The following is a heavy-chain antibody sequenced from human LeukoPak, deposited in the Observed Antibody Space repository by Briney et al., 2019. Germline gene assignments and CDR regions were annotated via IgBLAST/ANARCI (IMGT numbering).Heavy chain of an antibody. J-gene: IGHJ3*02. CDR2: IYYSGST. CDR3: ARGAYGDPVDAAFDT. Sequence: WETLSLTCTVSGGSISSYYWSWIRQPPGKGLEWIGYIYYSGSTNYNPSLKSRVTISVDTSKNQFSLKLSSVTAADTAVYYCARGAYGDPVDAAFDTWGQGTMVTVSS. V-gene: IGHV4-59*01. CDR1: GGSISSYY. D-gene: IGHD4-17*01.